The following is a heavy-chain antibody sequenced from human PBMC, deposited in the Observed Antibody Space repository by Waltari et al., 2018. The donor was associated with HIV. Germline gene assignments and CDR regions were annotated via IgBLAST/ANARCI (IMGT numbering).Heavy chain of an antibody. Sequence: QVQLVQSGAEVKKPGASVKVSCKASGYTFTSYDINWVRQATGQGLEWMGWMKPNSGNTGYAQKFQGRFAMTRSTSISTAYMELSSLGSEDTAVYYCAGGSGRGYCSSTSCLFDYWGQGTLVTVSS. D-gene: IGHD2-2*01. J-gene: IGHJ4*02. CDR1: GYTFTSYD. V-gene: IGHV1-8*01. CDR2: MKPNSGNT. CDR3: AGGSGRGYCSSTSCLFDY.